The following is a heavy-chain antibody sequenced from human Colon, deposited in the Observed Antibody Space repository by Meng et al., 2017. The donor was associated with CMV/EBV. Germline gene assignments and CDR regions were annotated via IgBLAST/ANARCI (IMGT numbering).Heavy chain of an antibody. Sequence: SETLSLTCSVSGGSMITYYYTWIRQTPGRALEWLGFVYFSGRTKYNPSLSSRLSMSLDVAENQVSLNMTSVTAVDTAVYYCARANYSTFDGGLPYYYYGMDVWGQGTTVTVSS. D-gene: IGHD2-2*01. CDR1: GGSMITYY. J-gene: IGHJ6*02. CDR3: ARANYSTFDGGLPYYYYGMDV. V-gene: IGHV4-59*01. CDR2: VYFSGRT.